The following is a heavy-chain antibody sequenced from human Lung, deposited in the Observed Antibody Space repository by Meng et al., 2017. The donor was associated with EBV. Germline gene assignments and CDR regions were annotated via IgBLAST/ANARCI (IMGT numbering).Heavy chain of an antibody. CDR2: IYYSGST. Sequence: QGSGAGLCKPSQPLSLTCSVSGVSISSGDSYWSWIRQPPGKGLEWIGYIYYSGSTYCNPSLRSRITISVDKSKNQFSLKLTSVTAADTAVYHCLRGSGGSVWGQGTLVTVSS. CDR3: LRGSGGSV. CDR1: GVSISSGDSY. V-gene: IGHV4-30-4*01. J-gene: IGHJ1*01. D-gene: IGHD3-10*01.